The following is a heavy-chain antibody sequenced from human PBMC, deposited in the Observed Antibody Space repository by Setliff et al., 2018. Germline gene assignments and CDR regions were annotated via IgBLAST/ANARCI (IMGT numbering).Heavy chain of an antibody. CDR3: ARGRNIAARLFDS. CDR2: IFSSGST. J-gene: IGHJ4*02. Sequence: PSETLSLTCTVSGASIRSHYWSWLRQPPGKGLEWIGYIFSSGSTNNNPSLKSRVTISVATSKPQFSLKLSSVTAADTAVYYCARGRNIAARLFDSWGQGTLVTVSS. V-gene: IGHV4-59*11. D-gene: IGHD6-6*01. CDR1: GASIRSHY.